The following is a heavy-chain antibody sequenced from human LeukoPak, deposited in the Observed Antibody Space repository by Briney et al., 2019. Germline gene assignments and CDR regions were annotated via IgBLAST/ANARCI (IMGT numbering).Heavy chain of an antibody. CDR3: ARQGYSAYEILDY. CDR1: GGSISSYY. D-gene: IGHD5-12*01. V-gene: IGHV4-59*08. CDR2: IYHSGST. Sequence: SETLSLTCTVSGGSISSYYWSWIRQPPGKGPEWIGYIYHSGSTNYNPSLKSRVTISVDTSKNQFSLKLSSVTAADTAVYYCARQGYSAYEILDYWGQGTLVTVSS. J-gene: IGHJ4*02.